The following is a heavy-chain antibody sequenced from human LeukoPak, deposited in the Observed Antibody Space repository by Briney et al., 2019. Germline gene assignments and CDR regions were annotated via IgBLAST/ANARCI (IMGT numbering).Heavy chain of an antibody. V-gene: IGHV3-23*01. Sequence: GGSLRLSCVASGFTFSNYAMSWVRQAPGKGLECLSVISGSGGSAYYTDSVKGRFTISRDNFKNTLYVQMNSLRADDTAIYYCAKGTVARFGEGDAFDIWGQGTRVNVSS. CDR3: AKGTVARFGEGDAFDI. J-gene: IGHJ3*02. D-gene: IGHD3-16*01. CDR2: ISGSGGSA. CDR1: GFTFSNYA.